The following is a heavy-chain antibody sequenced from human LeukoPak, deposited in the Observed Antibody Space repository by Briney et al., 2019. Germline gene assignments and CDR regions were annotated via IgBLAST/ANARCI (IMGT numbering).Heavy chain of an antibody. J-gene: IGHJ4*02. CDR1: GFTFSNYS. CDR3: AIRSGGSYFDY. Sequence: GGSLRLSCGASGFTFSNYSMSWVRQAPGKGLEWIAYLSVNSNTIYHADSVKGRFSISRDNSKNTLYLQMSSLRAEDTAVYYCAIRSGGSYFDYWGQGTLVTVSS. D-gene: IGHD1-26*01. V-gene: IGHV3-48*01. CDR2: LSVNSNTI.